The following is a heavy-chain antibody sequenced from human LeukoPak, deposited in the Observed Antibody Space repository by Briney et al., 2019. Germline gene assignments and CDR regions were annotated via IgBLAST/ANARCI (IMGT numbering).Heavy chain of an antibody. CDR3: ARAGSTTVTTGPRY. Sequence: GGSLRLSCAASGFTFSTYAMSWVRQAPGKGLEWVSCISASYGSTYYADSVKGRFTISRDNSKNTLYLQMNSLRAEDTAVYYCARAGSTTVTTGPRYWGQGTLVTVSS. D-gene: IGHD4-17*01. CDR2: ISASYGST. CDR1: GFTFSTYA. V-gene: IGHV3-23*01. J-gene: IGHJ4*02.